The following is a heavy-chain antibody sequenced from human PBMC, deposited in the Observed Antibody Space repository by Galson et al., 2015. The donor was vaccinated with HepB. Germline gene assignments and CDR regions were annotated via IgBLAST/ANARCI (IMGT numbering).Heavy chain of an antibody. CDR1: GFTFTDYS. J-gene: IGHJ5*02. Sequence: SLRLSCAASGFTFTDYSITWIRQAPGKGLEWVSHISGSGRTTRFYADSVKGRFTISRDNAKNSLYLQMTSLRAEDTAVYYCARATLGWFDPWGQGTLVTVSS. D-gene: IGHD2/OR15-2a*01. CDR3: ARATLGWFDP. CDR2: ISGSGRTTR. V-gene: IGHV3-11*01.